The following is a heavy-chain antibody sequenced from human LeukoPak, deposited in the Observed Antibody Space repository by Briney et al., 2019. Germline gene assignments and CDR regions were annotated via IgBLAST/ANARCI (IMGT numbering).Heavy chain of an antibody. V-gene: IGHV4-59*01. D-gene: IGHD5-24*01. J-gene: IGHJ5*02. CDR3: ARGYTMDWFDP. Sequence: PSETLSLTCTVSGGSISSYYWSWIRQPPGKGLEWIGYIYYSGSTNYNPSLKSRVTLSVDTSKNQFSLKLSSVTAADTAVYYCARGYTMDWFDPWGQGTLVTVSS. CDR2: IYYSGST. CDR1: GGSISSYY.